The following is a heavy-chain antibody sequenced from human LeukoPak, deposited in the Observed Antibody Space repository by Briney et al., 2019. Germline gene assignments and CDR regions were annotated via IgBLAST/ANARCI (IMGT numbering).Heavy chain of an antibody. J-gene: IGHJ2*01. CDR2: ISYDGSNK. Sequence: GGSLRLSCAASGFTFSTYAMHWVRQAPGKGLEWVAVISYDGSNKYYADSVKGRFTISRDNSKNTLCLQMNSLRAEDTAVYYCARDWDGYNWYWYFDLWGRGTLVTVSS. CDR1: GFTFSTYA. CDR3: ARDWDGYNWYWYFDL. D-gene: IGHD5-24*01. V-gene: IGHV3-30-3*01.